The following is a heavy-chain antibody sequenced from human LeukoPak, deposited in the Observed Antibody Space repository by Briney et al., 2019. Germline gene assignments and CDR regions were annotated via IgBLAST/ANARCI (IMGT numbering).Heavy chain of an antibody. J-gene: IGHJ4*02. Sequence: GGSLRLSCAASGFTFSSYEMNWVRQAPGKGLEWVSVISGSGGATHYADSVKGRFTISRDNAKNSLYLQMNSLRAEDTAVYYCARFIAAPYYFDYWGRGTLVTVSS. CDR1: GFTFSSYE. CDR2: ISGSGGAT. V-gene: IGHV3-48*03. D-gene: IGHD6-13*01. CDR3: ARFIAAPYYFDY.